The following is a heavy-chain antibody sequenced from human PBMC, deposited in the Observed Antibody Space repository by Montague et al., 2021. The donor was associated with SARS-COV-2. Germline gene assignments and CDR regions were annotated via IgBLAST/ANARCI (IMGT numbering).Heavy chain of an antibody. J-gene: IGHJ4*02. Sequence: SETLSLTCTVSGGSISSSSYYWGWIRQPPGKGLEWIGSIYYSGSTYYNASLKSRVTISVDTSKNQFSLKLTSVTAADTAVYYCARHGRHSYAHFAYWGQGTLVIVSS. CDR1: GGSISSSSYY. D-gene: IGHD5-18*01. V-gene: IGHV4-39*01. CDR2: IYYSGST. CDR3: ARHGRHSYAHFAY.